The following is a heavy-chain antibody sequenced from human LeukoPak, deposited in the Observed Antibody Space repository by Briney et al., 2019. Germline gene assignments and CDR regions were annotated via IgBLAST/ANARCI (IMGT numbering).Heavy chain of an antibody. CDR1: GFTFSSYG. CDR2: ISHDGSNK. D-gene: IGHD3/OR15-3a*01. J-gene: IGHJ4*02. Sequence: PGGSLRLSCAASGFTFSSYGMHWVRQAPGKGLEWVAVISHDGSNKYYADSVKGRFTISRDNSKNTLYLQMNSLRAEDTAVYYCAKDLQGDLWYFDYWGKGTLVTVSS. CDR3: AKDLQGDLWYFDY. V-gene: IGHV3-30*18.